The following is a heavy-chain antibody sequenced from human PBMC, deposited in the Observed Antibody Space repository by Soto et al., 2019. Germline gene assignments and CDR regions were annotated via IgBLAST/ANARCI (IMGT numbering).Heavy chain of an antibody. J-gene: IGHJ4*02. V-gene: IGHV1-18*01. CDR3: GRGSWQYYFDN. CDR1: GYTFTSYG. D-gene: IGHD1-26*01. Sequence: GASVKVSCKASGYTFTSYGISWVRQAPGQGLEWMGWISAYNGNTNYAQKLQGRVTMTTDTSTNTAYMDLRSLISDDTAVYYCGRGSWQYYFDNWGQGTLVTVSS. CDR2: ISAYNGNT.